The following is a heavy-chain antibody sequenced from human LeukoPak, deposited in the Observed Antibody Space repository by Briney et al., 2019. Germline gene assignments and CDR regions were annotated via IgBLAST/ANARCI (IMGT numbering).Heavy chain of an antibody. CDR1: AFTFSSYA. Sequence: GGSLRLSCAASAFTFSSYAMSWVRQAPGKGLEWVSALSGSGDRTFYVDSVKGRFTVSRDNSKNTLYLQMDSLRVDDTALYYCARGGTNYYYMDVWGNGTTVTVSS. V-gene: IGHV3-23*01. CDR2: LSGSGDRT. J-gene: IGHJ6*03. CDR3: ARGGTNYYYMDV.